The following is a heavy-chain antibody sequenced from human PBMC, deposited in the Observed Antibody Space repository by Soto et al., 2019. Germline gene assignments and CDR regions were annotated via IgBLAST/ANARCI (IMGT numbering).Heavy chain of an antibody. Sequence: QVQLVGSGGGVVQPGRSLRLSCAASGFTFSNYGMHWVHQAPGKGLEWVALVWYDGSNKYYADSVKGRFTISRDNSKNTLSLQMNSLRAEDTAVYYCATYGDFDYWGQGTLVTVSS. D-gene: IGHD4-17*01. V-gene: IGHV3-33*01. CDR3: ATYGDFDY. J-gene: IGHJ4*02. CDR2: VWYDGSNK. CDR1: GFTFSNYG.